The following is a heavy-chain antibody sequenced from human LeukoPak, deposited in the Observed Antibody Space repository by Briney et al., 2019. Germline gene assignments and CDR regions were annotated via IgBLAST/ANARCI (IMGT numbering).Heavy chain of an antibody. J-gene: IGHJ4*02. CDR3: ARDFCTNGVCYYFDY. CDR2: IYLSGST. V-gene: IGHV4-38-2*02. CDR1: GYSISSNYY. Sequence: SETLSLTCTVSGYSISSNYYWGWIRQPPGKGLEWLGTIYLSGSTYYNPSLKSRVTMSVDTSKNQFSLKLRSVTAADTAVYYCARDFCTNGVCYYFDYWGQGTLVTVSS. D-gene: IGHD2-8*01.